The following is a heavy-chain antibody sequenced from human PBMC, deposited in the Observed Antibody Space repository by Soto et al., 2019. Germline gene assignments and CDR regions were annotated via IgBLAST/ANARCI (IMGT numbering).Heavy chain of an antibody. Sequence: PGGSLRLSCAASGFTFSSYGMHWVRQAPGKGLEWVAVIWYDGSNKDYADSVKGRFTISRDDSKNTLYLQMNSLRAEDTAVYYCAKDFSFRDSGYLFDYWGQGTLVTVSS. V-gene: IGHV3-33*06. CDR2: IWYDGSNK. CDR1: GFTFSSYG. J-gene: IGHJ4*02. CDR3: AKDFSFRDSGYLFDY. D-gene: IGHD5-12*01.